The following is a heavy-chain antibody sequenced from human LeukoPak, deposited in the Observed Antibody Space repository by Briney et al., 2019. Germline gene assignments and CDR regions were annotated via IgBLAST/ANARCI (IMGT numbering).Heavy chain of an antibody. Sequence: SETLSLTCAVYGGSFSGYYWSWIRQPPGKGLEWIGEINHSGSTNYNPSLKSRATISVDTSKNQFSLKLSSVTAADTAVYYCARGEIFAAGSPWPFDPWGQGTLVTVSS. CDR2: INHSGST. V-gene: IGHV4-34*01. J-gene: IGHJ5*02. CDR1: GGSFSGYY. CDR3: ARGEIFAAGSPWPFDP. D-gene: IGHD6-13*01.